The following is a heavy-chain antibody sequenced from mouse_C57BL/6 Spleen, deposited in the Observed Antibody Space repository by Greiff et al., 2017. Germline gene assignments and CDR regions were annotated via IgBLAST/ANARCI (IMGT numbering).Heavy chain of an antibody. CDR1: GFTFSSYA. CDR3: TRDRDPCDYPSMGD. J-gene: IGHJ4*01. Sequence: DVKLVESGAGLVKPGGSLKFSCAASGFTFSSYAMSWVRQTPEKRLEWVAYISSGGDYIYYADTVKGRFTISRDNARNTLYLQLSSLKSEDTAMYYCTRDRDPCDYPSMGDWGQGTSVTVSS. V-gene: IGHV5-9-1*02. D-gene: IGHD2-4*01. CDR2: ISSGGDYI.